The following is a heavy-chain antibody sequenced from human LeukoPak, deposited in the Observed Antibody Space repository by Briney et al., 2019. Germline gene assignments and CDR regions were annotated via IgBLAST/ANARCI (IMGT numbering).Heavy chain of an antibody. Sequence: SETLSLTCTVSGGSISSYYWSWIRQPPGKGLEWIGYIYYSGSTNYNPSLKSRVTISVDTSKNQFSLKLSSVTAADTAVCYCARAERHIVVVTASYYFDYWGQGTLVTVSS. D-gene: IGHD2-21*02. J-gene: IGHJ4*02. CDR2: IYYSGST. CDR3: ARAERHIVVVTASYYFDY. CDR1: GGSISSYY. V-gene: IGHV4-59*01.